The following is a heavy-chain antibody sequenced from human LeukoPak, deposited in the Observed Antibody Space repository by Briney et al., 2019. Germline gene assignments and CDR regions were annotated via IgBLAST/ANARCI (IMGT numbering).Heavy chain of an antibody. CDR3: AREGGFYRPLDY. J-gene: IGHJ4*02. V-gene: IGHV4-39*07. CDR1: GGSISRSTYY. Sequence: SETLSLTCTVSGGSISRSTYYWGWIRQPPGKGLEWIANIYYTGTTLYNPSLKSRVTISVDTSENQVSLKLTSVTAADTAVYYCAREGGFYRPLDYSGQGTLVTVSS. D-gene: IGHD3-3*01. CDR2: IYYTGTT.